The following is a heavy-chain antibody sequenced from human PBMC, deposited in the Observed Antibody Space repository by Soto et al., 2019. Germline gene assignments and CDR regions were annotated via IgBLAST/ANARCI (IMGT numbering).Heavy chain of an antibody. CDR3: ARSLTTVATGPQGAFDI. CDR2: ISAYNGKT. CDR1: GYTFTSYG. V-gene: IGHV1-18*01. D-gene: IGHD4-17*01. J-gene: IGHJ3*02. Sequence: QVQLVQSGAEVKKPGASVKVSCKASGYTFTSYGISWVRQAPGQGLEWMGWISAYNGKTNYAQKLQGRVTMTTDTSTSTADMELRSLRSDDTAVYYCARSLTTVATGPQGAFDIWGQGTMVTVSS.